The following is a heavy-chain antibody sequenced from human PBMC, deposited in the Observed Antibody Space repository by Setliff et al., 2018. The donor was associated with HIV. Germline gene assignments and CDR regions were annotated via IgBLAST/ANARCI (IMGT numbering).Heavy chain of an antibody. CDR1: GYPFNNFG. V-gene: IGHV1-18*01. CDR3: ATDRTQTGISMVRGRLTDPARYPLDY. Sequence: GASVKVSCKASGYPFNNFGISWVRQAPGQGLEWLAWINVYSGDTNFALKFQGRVTMTRDASTGTAYMELRNLRSDDTAVYYCATDRTQTGISMVRGRLTDPARYPLDYWGPGTLVTVSS. J-gene: IGHJ4*02. CDR2: INVYSGDT. D-gene: IGHD3-10*01.